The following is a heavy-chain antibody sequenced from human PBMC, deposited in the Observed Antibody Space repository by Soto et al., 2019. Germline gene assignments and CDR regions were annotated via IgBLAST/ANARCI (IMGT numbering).Heavy chain of an antibody. CDR2: ISSSGSPI. V-gene: IGHV3-48*02. CDR1: GFTFSDYN. CDR3: SRHQTSNNYYDY. D-gene: IGHD3-22*01. J-gene: IGHJ4*02. Sequence: GGSLRLSCAASGFTFSDYNMNWVRHAPGKGLEWISYISSSGSPIFYADSVKGRFAISRDNAKNSLYLQMNSLRDEDTAVHYCSRHQTSNNYYDYWGQGTLVTVSS.